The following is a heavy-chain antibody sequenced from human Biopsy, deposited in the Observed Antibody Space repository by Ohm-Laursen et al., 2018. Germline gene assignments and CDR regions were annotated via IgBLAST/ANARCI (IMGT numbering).Heavy chain of an antibody. Sequence: PSVTVSCKVAANPFSTHYIHSARQAPGQGLEWEGVINPGGGGTNYTQKFQDRATVTRDTSTSAVYMESTDLLSEDTAVYYCATARSGRALGDSWGQGTLVTVSS. CDR3: ATARSGRALGDS. V-gene: IGHV1-46*01. CDR1: ANPFSTHY. CDR2: INPGGGGT. D-gene: IGHD6-19*01. J-gene: IGHJ4*02.